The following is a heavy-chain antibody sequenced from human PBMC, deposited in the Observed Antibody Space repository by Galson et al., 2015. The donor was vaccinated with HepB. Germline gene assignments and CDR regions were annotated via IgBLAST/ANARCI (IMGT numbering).Heavy chain of an antibody. V-gene: IGHV3-64D*06. D-gene: IGHD3-10*01. Sequence: SLRLSCAASGFTFSSYAMHWVRQAPGKGLEYVSAISSNGGSTYYADSVKGRFTISRDNSKNTLYLQMSSLRAEDTAVYYCVKDLRLGGRRYGSGSYGYWGQGTLVTVSS. J-gene: IGHJ4*02. CDR2: ISSNGGST. CDR3: VKDLRLGGRRYGSGSYGY. CDR1: GFTFSSYA.